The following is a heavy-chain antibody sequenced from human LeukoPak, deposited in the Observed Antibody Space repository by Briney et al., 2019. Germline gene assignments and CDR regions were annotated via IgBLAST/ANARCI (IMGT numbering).Heavy chain of an antibody. CDR3: ARGKSDFWSGHNWFDP. CDR1: GFTFSSYA. CDR2: ISYDGSNK. Sequence: GGSLRLSCAASGFTFSSYAMHWVRQAPGKGLEWVAVISYDGSNKYYADSVKGRFTISRDNSKNTLYLQMNSLRAEDTAVYYCARGKSDFWSGHNWFDPWGQGTLVTVSS. D-gene: IGHD3-3*01. V-gene: IGHV3-30-3*01. J-gene: IGHJ5*02.